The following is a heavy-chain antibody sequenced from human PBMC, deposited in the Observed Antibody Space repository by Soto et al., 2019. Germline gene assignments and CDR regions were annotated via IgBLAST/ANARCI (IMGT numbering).Heavy chain of an antibody. CDR2: IKSKTDGGTT. D-gene: IGHD6-6*01. V-gene: IGHV3-15*07. J-gene: IGHJ6*02. CDR1: GFTFSNAW. Sequence: GGSLRLSCAASGFTFSNAWMNWVRQAPGKGLEWVGRIKSKTDGGTTDYAAPVKGRFTISRDDSKNTLYLQMNSLKTEDTAVYYCTTSSARIYYYYGMDVWGQGTTVTSP. CDR3: TTSSARIYYYYGMDV.